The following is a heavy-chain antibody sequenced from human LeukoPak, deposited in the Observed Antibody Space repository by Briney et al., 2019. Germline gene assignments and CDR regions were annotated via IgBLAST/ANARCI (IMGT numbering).Heavy chain of an antibody. D-gene: IGHD5-18*01. CDR1: GFSLSTSGVG. CDR2: IYCDDDK. J-gene: IGHJ4*02. CDR3: AHSGRVDTAMGYYFDY. V-gene: IGHV2-5*02. Sequence: SGPTLVNPTQTLTLTCTFSGFSLSTSGVGVGWIRQPPGKALEWLALIYCDDDKRYSPSLKSRLTITKDTSKNQVVLTMTNMDPVDTATYYCAHSGRVDTAMGYYFDYWGQGTLVTVSS.